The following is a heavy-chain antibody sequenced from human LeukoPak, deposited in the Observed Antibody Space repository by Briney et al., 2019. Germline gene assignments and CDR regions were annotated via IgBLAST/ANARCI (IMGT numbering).Heavy chain of an antibody. CDR2: INPNSGGT. CDR3: ARDRRNWFDP. Sequence: GASVKVSCKASGYTFTGYYMHWVRQAPGQGLEWMGWINPNSGGTNYAQKFQGRVTITRNTSISTAYMELSSLRSEDTAVYYCARDRRNWFDPWGQGTLVTVSS. J-gene: IGHJ5*02. V-gene: IGHV1-2*02. CDR1: GYTFTGYY.